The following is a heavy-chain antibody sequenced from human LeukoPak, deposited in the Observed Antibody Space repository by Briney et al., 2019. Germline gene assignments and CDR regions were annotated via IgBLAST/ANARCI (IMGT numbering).Heavy chain of an antibody. J-gene: IGHJ4*02. CDR3: TSGYCSSTSCPVTPDY. D-gene: IGHD2-2*01. CDR1: GFTFGDYA. CDR2: IRSKAYGGTT. V-gene: IGHV3-49*04. Sequence: PGRSLRLSCTASGFTFGDYAMSWVRQAPGKGLEWVGFIRSKAYGGTTEYAASVKGRFTISRDDPKSIAYLQMNSLKTEDTAVYYCTSGYCSSTSCPVTPDYWGQGTLVTVSS.